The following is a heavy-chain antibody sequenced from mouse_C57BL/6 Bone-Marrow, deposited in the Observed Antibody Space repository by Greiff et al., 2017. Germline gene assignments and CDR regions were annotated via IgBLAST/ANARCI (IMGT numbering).Heavy chain of an antibody. D-gene: IGHD1-1*01. Sequence: QVHVKQSGAELARPGASVKMSCKASGYTFTSYSMNWVNQRPGQGLEWIGYINPSSGYTKYNQKFKDKATLTADQSSSTAYMQLSSLTAEDSAGSYCASVALDYWGQGTTLTVSS. J-gene: IGHJ2*01. CDR2: INPSSGYT. V-gene: IGHV1-4*01. CDR3: ASVALDY. CDR1: GYTFTSYS.